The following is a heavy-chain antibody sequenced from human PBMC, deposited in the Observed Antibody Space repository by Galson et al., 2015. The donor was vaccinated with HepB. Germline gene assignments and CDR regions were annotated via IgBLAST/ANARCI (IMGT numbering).Heavy chain of an antibody. V-gene: IGHV1-18*01. J-gene: IGHJ5*02. CDR1: GYTFTSYG. D-gene: IGHD2-21*02. CDR2: ISAYNGNT. CDR3: AREYCGGDCYSDWFDP. Sequence: SVKVSCKASGYTFTSYGISWVRQAPGQGLEWMGWISAYNGNTNYAQKLQGRVTMTTDTSTSTAYMELRSLRSDDTAVYHCAREYCGGDCYSDWFDPWGQGTLVTVSS.